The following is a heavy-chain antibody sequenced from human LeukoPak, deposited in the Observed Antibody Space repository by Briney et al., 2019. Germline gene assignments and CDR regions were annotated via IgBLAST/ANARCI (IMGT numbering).Heavy chain of an antibody. J-gene: IGHJ4*02. V-gene: IGHV3-7*01. CDR3: ARDGALGFDF. D-gene: IGHD1-26*01. CDR2: IKEDESEK. Sequence: AGGSLRLSCAASGFNFSNYWMSWVRQAPGKGLEGVANIKEDESEKYYADSVRGRFTISRDNAKNSLYLEMDSLRPEDTAVYYCARDGALGFDFWGQGALVTVSS. CDR1: GFNFSNYW.